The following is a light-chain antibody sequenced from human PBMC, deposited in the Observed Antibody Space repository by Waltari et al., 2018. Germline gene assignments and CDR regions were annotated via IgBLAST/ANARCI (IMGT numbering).Light chain of an antibody. CDR3: QSYDSSNVV. CDR1: SGSIASNH. CDR2: EDN. V-gene: IGLV6-57*03. Sequence: NFMLTKPHSVSESPGKTVTISCTRSSGSIASNHVQWYQQRPGSAPTTVIYEDNQRPSGVPDRFSGSIDSSSNSASLTNSGLKTEDEADYYCQSYDSSNVVFGGGTKLTVL. J-gene: IGLJ2*01.